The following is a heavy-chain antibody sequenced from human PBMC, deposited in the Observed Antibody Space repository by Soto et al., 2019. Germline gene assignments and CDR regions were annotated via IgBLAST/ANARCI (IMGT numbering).Heavy chain of an antibody. J-gene: IGHJ3*02. CDR1: GGTFSSYA. V-gene: IGHV1-69*13. CDR2: IIPIFGTA. CDR3: ARRGSGSYDAFDI. Sequence: SVKVSCKASGGTFSSYAISWVRQAPGQGLEWMGGIIPIFGTANYAQKFQGRVTITADESTSTAYMELSSLRSEDTAVYYCARRGSGSYDAFDIWGQGTMVTVSS. D-gene: IGHD1-26*01.